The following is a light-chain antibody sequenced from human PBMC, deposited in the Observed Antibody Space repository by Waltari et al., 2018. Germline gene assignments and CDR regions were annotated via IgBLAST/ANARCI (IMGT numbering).Light chain of an antibody. J-gene: IGKJ3*01. V-gene: IGKV1-13*02. CDR2: YAN. CDR3: QQGNSYPVT. Sequence: IQMSQSPSSLSASVGDRVTITCRASQGISSYLNWYQQKPGKAPKLLIYYANSLASGVPARFSGSGSGTEFTLTISSLQREDLGTDYCQQGNSYPVTFGPGTKLDIK. CDR1: QGISSY.